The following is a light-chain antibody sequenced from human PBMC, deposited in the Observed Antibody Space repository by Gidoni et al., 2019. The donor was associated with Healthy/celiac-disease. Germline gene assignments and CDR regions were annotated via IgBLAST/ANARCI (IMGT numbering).Light chain of an antibody. CDR2: DAS. CDR1: QSVSTY. Sequence: EIVLTQSPVTLSLSPGERATLSCRASQSVSTYLAWYQQKPGQAPRLLIYDASNRATGIPARFCGSGSGTDFTLTISSLGPEDFAFYYCQQRSNWPLTFGGGTKVEIK. V-gene: IGKV3-11*01. CDR3: QQRSNWPLT. J-gene: IGKJ4*01.